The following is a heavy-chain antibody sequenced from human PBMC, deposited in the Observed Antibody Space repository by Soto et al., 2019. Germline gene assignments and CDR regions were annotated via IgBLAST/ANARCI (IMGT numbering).Heavy chain of an antibody. D-gene: IGHD2-2*01. CDR2: VYQSGTT. J-gene: IGHJ4*02. Sequence: PSETLSLTCSFSGASISTSSDFWGWIRQAPGKGLEWIGNVYQSGTTRLNPSLKSRVSIFVDRSKNQFSLELNSATAADRAVYYCARQPESTSYFDYWGQGIPVTVSS. CDR1: GASISTSSDF. CDR3: ARQPESTSYFDY. V-gene: IGHV4-39*01.